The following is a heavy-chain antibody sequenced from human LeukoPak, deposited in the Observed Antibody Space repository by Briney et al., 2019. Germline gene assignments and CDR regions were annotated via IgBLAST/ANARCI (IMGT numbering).Heavy chain of an antibody. CDR3: ARDGYYYDSSGYWAEDY. V-gene: IGHV1-18*01. D-gene: IGHD3-22*01. J-gene: IGHJ4*02. CDR2: LSAYNGNT. CDR1: GYTFTSYG. Sequence: ASVKVSCKASGYTFTSYGISWVRQAPGQGLEWMGWLSAYNGNTNYAQKLQGRVTMTTDTSTSTAYMELRSLRSDDTAVYYCARDGYYYDSSGYWAEDYWGQGTLVTVSS.